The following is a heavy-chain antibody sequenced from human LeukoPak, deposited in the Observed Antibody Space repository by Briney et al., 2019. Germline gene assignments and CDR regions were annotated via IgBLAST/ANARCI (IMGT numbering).Heavy chain of an antibody. CDR1: GFTVSSNY. V-gene: IGHV3-53*01. D-gene: IGHD6-13*01. Sequence: GGSLRLSCAASGFTVSSNYMSWVRQAPGKGLEWVSVIYGGGSTYYADSVKGRFTISRDNSKNTLYLQMNSLRAEDTAVYYCARVPAAALPAFDIWGQGTMVTVSS. CDR2: IYGGGST. J-gene: IGHJ3*02. CDR3: ARVPAAALPAFDI.